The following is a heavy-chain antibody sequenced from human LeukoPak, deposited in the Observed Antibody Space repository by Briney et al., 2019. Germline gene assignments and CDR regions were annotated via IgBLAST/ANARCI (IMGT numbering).Heavy chain of an antibody. V-gene: IGHV4-4*02. Sequence: SETLSLTCGVSGGSISSRYLRRGARQPPGQGLEWIGEISLSGLTNYNPSLNSRLTVPLDKSKNQLSLNLTPVTAADTAVYYWSSGNSAYSLLVYWGQGTLVTVPS. J-gene: IGHJ4*02. D-gene: IGHD6-13*01. CDR3: SSGNSAYSLLVY. CDR1: GGSISSRYL. CDR2: ISLSGLT.